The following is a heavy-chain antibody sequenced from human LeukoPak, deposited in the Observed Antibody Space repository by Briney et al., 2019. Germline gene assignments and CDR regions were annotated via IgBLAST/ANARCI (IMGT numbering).Heavy chain of an antibody. V-gene: IGHV7-4-1*02. Sequence: ASVKVSCKASGHTFTKYGVYWVRQAPGQGLEWMGWINTDTGNPTYAQGFTGRFVFSLDTSVSTTYLQISSLEPEDTAVYYCARGIGIGTVLMVHGNMDVWGKGTTVTVSS. D-gene: IGHD2-8*01. CDR3: ARGIGIGTVLMVHGNMDV. CDR1: GHTFTKYG. CDR2: INTDTGNP. J-gene: IGHJ6*03.